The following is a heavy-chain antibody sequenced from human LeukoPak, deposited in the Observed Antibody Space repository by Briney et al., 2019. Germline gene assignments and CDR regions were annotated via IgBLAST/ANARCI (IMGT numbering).Heavy chain of an antibody. Sequence: KSGGSLRLSCAASGFTFSSYSMNWVRQAPGKGLEWASSISSSSSYIYYADSVKGRFTISRDNAKNSLYLQMNSLRAEDTAVYYCARVYGGDGYSYWGPGTLVTVSS. D-gene: IGHD5-24*01. CDR3: ARVYGGDGYSY. CDR2: ISSSSSYI. J-gene: IGHJ4*02. CDR1: GFTFSSYS. V-gene: IGHV3-21*01.